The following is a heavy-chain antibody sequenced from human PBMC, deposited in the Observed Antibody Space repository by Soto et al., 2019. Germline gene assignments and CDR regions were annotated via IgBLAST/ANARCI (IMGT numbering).Heavy chain of an antibody. CDR1: GDSVSSNSAA. D-gene: IGHD3-3*01. CDR3: ARTRVYDSYNYYGMAV. J-gene: IGHJ6*02. Sequence: SQTLSLTCAISGDSVSSNSAAWNWIRQSPSRGLEWLGRTYYRSKWYNDYAVSVKGRITINPDTSKNQFSLQLNSVTPEDTAVYYCARTRVYDSYNYYGMAVWGQGTTVTVSS. CDR2: TYYRSKWYN. V-gene: IGHV6-1*01.